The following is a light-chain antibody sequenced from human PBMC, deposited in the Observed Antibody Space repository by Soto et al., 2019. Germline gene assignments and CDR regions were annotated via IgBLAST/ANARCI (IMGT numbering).Light chain of an antibody. J-gene: IGKJ3*01. CDR3: QQYDSSPST. CDR1: QSVSSSF. CDR2: GAS. V-gene: IGKV3-20*01. Sequence: EIVLTQSPGTLSLSPGERATLSCRASQSVSSSFLAWYQQKPGQDPRLLIYGASSRATGIPDRFSGSGSGTDFTLTISRLDPEDFAVYYCQQYDSSPSTFGPGTKVAIK.